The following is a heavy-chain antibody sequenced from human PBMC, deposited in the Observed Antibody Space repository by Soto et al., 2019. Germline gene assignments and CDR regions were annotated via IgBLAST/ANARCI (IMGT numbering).Heavy chain of an antibody. V-gene: IGHV4-34*01. CDR3: ARAHDYGDYSYYYYGMDV. Sequence: ETLSLTCAVYGGSFSGYYWSWIRQPPGKGLEWIGEINHSGSTNYNPSLKSRVTISVDTSKNQFSLKLSSVTAADTAVYYCARAHDYGDYSYYYYGMDVWGQGTTVTV. CDR1: GGSFSGYY. CDR2: INHSGST. D-gene: IGHD4-17*01. J-gene: IGHJ6*02.